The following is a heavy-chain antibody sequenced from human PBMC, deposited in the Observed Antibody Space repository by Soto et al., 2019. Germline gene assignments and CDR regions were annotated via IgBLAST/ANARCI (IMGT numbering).Heavy chain of an antibody. Sequence: EVQLVESGGGLVQPGRSLRLSCAASGFTFDDYAMHWVRQAPGKGLEWVSGISWNSGSIGYADSVKGRFTISRDNAKNSLYLQMNSLRAEDTALYYCAKHPQYRSYGDWDWYFDLWGRGTLVTVSS. J-gene: IGHJ2*01. CDR3: AKHPQYRSYGDWDWYFDL. V-gene: IGHV3-9*01. D-gene: IGHD4-17*01. CDR1: GFTFDDYA. CDR2: ISWNSGSI.